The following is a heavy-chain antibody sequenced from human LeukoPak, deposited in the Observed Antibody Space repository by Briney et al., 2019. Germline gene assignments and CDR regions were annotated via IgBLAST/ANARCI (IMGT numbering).Heavy chain of an antibody. V-gene: IGHV4-61*01. J-gene: IGHJ5*02. D-gene: IGHD2-15*01. CDR3: ARGGNWLGP. Sequence: SETLSLTCTVSGGSVSSGSYYWSWIRHPPGKGLEWIGYMYSSGISSYNPSLKSRVTISIDTSKNQFSLKLRSATAADTAVYFCARGGNWLGPWGQGTLVTVSS. CDR2: MYSSGIS. CDR1: GGSVSSGSYY.